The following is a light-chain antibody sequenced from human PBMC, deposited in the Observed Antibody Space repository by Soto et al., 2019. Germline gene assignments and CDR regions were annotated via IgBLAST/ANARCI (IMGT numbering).Light chain of an antibody. Sequence: DIVMTHSHATLSVSPGERATLSCRASQSVSSNLAWYQQKPGQAPRLLIYGASTRATGIPARFSGSGSGTEFTLTISSLQSEDFAVYYCQQYNNWPVTFGGG. J-gene: IGKJ4*01. V-gene: IGKV3-15*01. CDR1: QSVSSN. CDR2: GAS. CDR3: QQYNNWPVT.